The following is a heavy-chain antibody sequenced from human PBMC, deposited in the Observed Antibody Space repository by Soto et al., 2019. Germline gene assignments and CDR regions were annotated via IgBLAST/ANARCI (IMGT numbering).Heavy chain of an antibody. D-gene: IGHD2-2*02. CDR2: IYYSGST. CDR3: ARQVPAAIRLGWLDP. J-gene: IGHJ5*02. Sequence: PSETLSLTCTVSGGSISRSTYYWGWIRQSPGKGLEWIGSIYYSGSTYYRPSLKSRVTISVDTSKNQFSLKLSSVTAADTAVYYCARQVPAAIRLGWLDPWGQGTLVTVSS. V-gene: IGHV4-39*01. CDR1: GGSISRSTYY.